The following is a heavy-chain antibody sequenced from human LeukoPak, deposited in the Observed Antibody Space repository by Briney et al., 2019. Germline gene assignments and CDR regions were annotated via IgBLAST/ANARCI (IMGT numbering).Heavy chain of an antibody. CDR1: GFTFDDYA. D-gene: IGHD3-10*01. Sequence: GRSLRLSCAASGFTFDDYAMHWVRQAPGKGLEWVSGISWNSGSIGYADSVKGRFTISRDNAKNSLYLQMNSLRAEDTALYYCAKAIYYGSGSRYYFDYWGQGTLVTVSS. CDR3: AKAIYYGSGSRYYFDY. V-gene: IGHV3-9*01. CDR2: ISWNSGSI. J-gene: IGHJ4*02.